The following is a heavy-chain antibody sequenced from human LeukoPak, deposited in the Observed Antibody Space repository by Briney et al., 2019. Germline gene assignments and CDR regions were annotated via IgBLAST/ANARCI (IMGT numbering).Heavy chain of an antibody. CDR1: GFTFSSYA. Sequence: GRSLRLSCAASGFTFSSYAMHWVRQAPGKGLEWVAVISYDGSNKYYADSVKGRFTISRDNSKNTLYLQMNSLRAGDTAVYYCARGDGYSSSSDYWGQGTLVTVSS. D-gene: IGHD6-6*01. V-gene: IGHV3-30*01. CDR2: ISYDGSNK. J-gene: IGHJ4*02. CDR3: ARGDGYSSSSDY.